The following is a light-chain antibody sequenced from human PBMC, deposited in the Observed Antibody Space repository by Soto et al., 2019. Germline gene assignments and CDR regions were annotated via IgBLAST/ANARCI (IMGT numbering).Light chain of an antibody. CDR1: QSVSSY. V-gene: IGKV3-11*01. Sequence: EIVLTQSPATLSLSPGERATLSCRASQSVSSYLAWYQQKPGQAPRLLIYDASNRATGIPARFSGSGSGTDFTPTIRSLEPEDFAAYNCQQRSNWPPTFGQGTKLEIK. CDR2: DAS. CDR3: QQRSNWPPT. J-gene: IGKJ2*01.